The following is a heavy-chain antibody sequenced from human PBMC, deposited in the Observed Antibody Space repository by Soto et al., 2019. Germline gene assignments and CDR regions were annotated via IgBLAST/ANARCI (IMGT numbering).Heavy chain of an antibody. CDR1: GGTFSTSA. CDR2: IGPVFGTP. D-gene: IGHD3-16*01. Sequence: QVQLVQSGAEVKKPGSSVKVSCKASGGTFSTSAISWVRQAPGQGLEWIGGIGPVFGTPNYAQIFQGRVTITADESTSTAYMEQSSLRSDDTAVYYCAKGHARLREFDSWGLGTLGTVS. V-gene: IGHV1-69*12. J-gene: IGHJ5*01. CDR3: AKGHARLREFDS.